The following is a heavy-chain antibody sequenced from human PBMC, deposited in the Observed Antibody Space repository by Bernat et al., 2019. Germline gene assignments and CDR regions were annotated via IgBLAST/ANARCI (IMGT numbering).Heavy chain of an antibody. CDR1: GFSLSTSGVG. J-gene: IGHJ4*02. V-gene: IGHV2-5*02. CDR2: VYWDDDK. CDR3: AHTSTMIQGGSNFDY. D-gene: IGHD3-10*01. Sequence: QITLKESGPTLVKPTQTLTLTCTFSGFSLSTSGVGVAWIRQPPGKALEWLALVYWDDDKRYSPSLKNRLTITKDTSKNQVVLTMTNMDPVDTATYYRAHTSTMIQGGSNFDYWGQGTLVTVSS.